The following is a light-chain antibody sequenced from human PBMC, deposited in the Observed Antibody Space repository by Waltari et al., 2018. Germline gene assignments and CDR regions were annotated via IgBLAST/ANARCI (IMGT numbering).Light chain of an antibody. CDR1: RLGDKV. CDR2: QDT. CDR3: QTWDGSTAV. J-gene: IGLJ3*02. V-gene: IGLV3-1*01. Sequence: SYELTQPPSVSVSPGKTVSITCSGDRLGDKVASWYQQKPGQSPVMVIYQDTQRPSGIPERFCGSNSGNTATLTISGTQIMDEADYYCQTWDGSTAVFGGGTKVTVL.